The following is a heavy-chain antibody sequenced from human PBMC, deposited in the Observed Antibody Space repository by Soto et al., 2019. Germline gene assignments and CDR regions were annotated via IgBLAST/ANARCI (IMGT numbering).Heavy chain of an antibody. V-gene: IGHV3-49*03. D-gene: IGHD6-6*01. CDR2: IRSKAYGGTT. J-gene: IGHJ6*02. CDR1: GFTFGDYA. Sequence: GGSLRLSCTASGFTFGDYAMSWFRQAPGKGLEWVGFIRSKAYGGTTEYAASVKGRFTISRDDSKSIAYLQMNSLKTEDTAVYYCTREDPYYSSSHYYYYGMDVWGQGTTVTVSS. CDR3: TREDPYYSSSHYYYYGMDV.